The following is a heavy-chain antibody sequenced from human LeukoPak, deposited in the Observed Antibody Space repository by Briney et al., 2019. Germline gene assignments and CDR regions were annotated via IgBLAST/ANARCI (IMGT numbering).Heavy chain of an antibody. J-gene: IGHJ6*03. CDR3: ANVAKGRYFFYYMDV. CDR2: ISSDNGIP. D-gene: IGHD2-15*01. V-gene: IGHV1-18*01. CDR1: GYGINRFG. Sequence: ASVRVSCKASGYGINRFGVTWVRQAPGQGLEWIGWISSDNGIPRYADKFQGRVTLTTDTSKTTTYMELRSLRSDDSAVYFCANVAKGRYFFYYMDVWGKGTTVNVSS.